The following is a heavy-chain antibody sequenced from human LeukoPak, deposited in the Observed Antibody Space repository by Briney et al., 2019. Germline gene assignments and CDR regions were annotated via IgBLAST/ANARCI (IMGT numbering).Heavy chain of an antibody. D-gene: IGHD3-10*01. CDR3: ARDRVLLWFGGDAFDI. CDR2: IIPIFGTA. Sequence: GASVKVSCKASGGTFSSYAISWVRQAPGQGLEWMGGIIPIFGTANYAQKFQGRVTMTRDTSISTAYMELSRLRSDDTAVYYCARDRVLLWFGGDAFDIWGQGTMVTVSS. J-gene: IGHJ3*02. V-gene: IGHV1-69*05. CDR1: GGTFSSYA.